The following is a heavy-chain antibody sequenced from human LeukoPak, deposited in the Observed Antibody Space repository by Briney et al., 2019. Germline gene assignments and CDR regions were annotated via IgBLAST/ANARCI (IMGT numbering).Heavy chain of an antibody. CDR1: GYTFTSYY. D-gene: IGHD1-7*01. CDR3: ARNRNWNYRGTIDY. Sequence: ASVKVSCKASGYTFTSYYMHWGRHAPGQGLEWIGNSNPIGARKSYGQKFKGRVTTTKDTSTSTVYMGLSSLRSEYTAVYYCARNRNWNYRGTIDYWGQGTLVTVSS. CDR2: SNPIGARK. V-gene: IGHV1-46*01. J-gene: IGHJ4*02.